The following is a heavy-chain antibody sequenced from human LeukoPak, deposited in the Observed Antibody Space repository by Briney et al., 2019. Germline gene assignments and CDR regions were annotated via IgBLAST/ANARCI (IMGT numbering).Heavy chain of an antibody. CDR3: AKVRGDLYFDWLYYFDY. Sequence: PGGSLRLSCAASGFTFSSYAMSWVRQAPGKGLEWVSAISGSGGSTYYADSVKGRFTISRDNSKNTLYLQMNSLRAEDTAVYYCAKVRGDLYFDWLYYFDYWGQGTLVNVSS. CDR1: GFTFSSYA. J-gene: IGHJ4*02. V-gene: IGHV3-23*01. D-gene: IGHD3-9*01. CDR2: ISGSGGST.